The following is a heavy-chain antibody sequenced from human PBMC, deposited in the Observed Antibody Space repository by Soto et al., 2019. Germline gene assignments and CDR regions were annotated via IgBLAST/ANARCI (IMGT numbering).Heavy chain of an antibody. D-gene: IGHD2-15*01. J-gene: IGHJ6*01. CDR2: IYPGDSDT. CDR3: ARRMVAATPASSGYYYYGMDV. Sequence: PGESLKISCKGSGYSFTSYWIGWVRQMPGKGLEWMGIIYPGDSDTRYSPSFQGQVTISADKSISTAYLQWSSLKASDTAMYYCARRMVAATPASSGYYYYGMDVWGQGTTVTVSS. V-gene: IGHV5-51*01. CDR1: GYSFTSYW.